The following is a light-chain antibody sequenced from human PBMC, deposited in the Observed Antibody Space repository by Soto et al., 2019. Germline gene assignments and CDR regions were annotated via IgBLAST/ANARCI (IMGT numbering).Light chain of an antibody. V-gene: IGKV1-39*01. J-gene: IGKJ3*01. CDR2: AAS. CDR3: QQSYSTPYT. CDR1: QSISSY. Sequence: DIQMTQSPSSLSASVGDRVTITCRASQSISSYLNWYQQKPGKAPKLLIYAASSLQSGVPSRFSGSGSGTDFTLTISSLQPEDFATYYCQQSYSTPYTFGPVTTVDIK.